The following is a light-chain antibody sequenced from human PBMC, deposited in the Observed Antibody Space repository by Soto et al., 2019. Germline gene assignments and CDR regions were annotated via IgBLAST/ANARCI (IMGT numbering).Light chain of an antibody. CDR1: SSNIGSNP. CDR3: AAWDDSLNGWV. V-gene: IGLV1-44*01. Sequence: QSVLTQPPSASGTPGQRVTISCSGSSSNIGSNPVNWYQQLPGTAPKLLMYRNNQRPSGVPDRFSGSKSGTSASLAISGLQSEDEADYYCAAWDDSLNGWVFGGGTKLTVL. J-gene: IGLJ3*02. CDR2: RNN.